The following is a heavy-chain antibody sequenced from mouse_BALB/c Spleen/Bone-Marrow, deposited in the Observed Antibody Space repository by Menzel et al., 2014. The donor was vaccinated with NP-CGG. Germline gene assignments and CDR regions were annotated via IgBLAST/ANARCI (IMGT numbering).Heavy chain of an antibody. J-gene: IGHJ2*01. Sequence: GSELVRPGASVKLSCKASGYTFTSYWMHWVKQRHGQGLEWIGNIYPGSGSTNYDEKFKSKGTLTVDTSSSTAYMNLSSLTSEDSAVYYCTSWDYWGQGTTLTVSS. CDR1: GYTFTSYW. CDR3: TSWDY. V-gene: IGHV1S22*01. CDR2: IYPGSGST.